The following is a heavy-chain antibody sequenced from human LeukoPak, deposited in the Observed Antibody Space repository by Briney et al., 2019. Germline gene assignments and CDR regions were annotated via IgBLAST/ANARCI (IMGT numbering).Heavy chain of an antibody. CDR1: GGSFSGYY. Sequence: PSETLSLTCAVYGGSFSGYYWSWIRQPPGKGLEWIGEINHSGSTNYNPSLKRRVTISVDTSKNQFSLDLSSVTAADTAVYYCTRAVITFGAAVAKGFDCWGQGTLVTVSS. D-gene: IGHD3-16*01. V-gene: IGHV4-34*01. J-gene: IGHJ4*02. CDR3: TRAVITFGAAVAKGFDC. CDR2: INHSGST.